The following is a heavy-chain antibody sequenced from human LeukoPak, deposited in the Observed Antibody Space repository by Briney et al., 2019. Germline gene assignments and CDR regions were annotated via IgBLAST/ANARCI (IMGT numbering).Heavy chain of an antibody. Sequence: ASVQVSCKASGYTFTNYYMHWVRQAPGQGLEWMGMINPSGGRTNYAQKFQGRVTMTRDTSTSTVSMELSSLRSEDTAVYYCARSRDGYSHIKYWGQGTLVTVSS. D-gene: IGHD5-24*01. CDR1: GYTFTNYY. CDR2: INPSGGRT. V-gene: IGHV1-46*01. CDR3: ARSRDGYSHIKY. J-gene: IGHJ4*02.